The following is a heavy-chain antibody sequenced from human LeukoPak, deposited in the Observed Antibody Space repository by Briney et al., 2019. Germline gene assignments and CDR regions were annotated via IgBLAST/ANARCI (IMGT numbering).Heavy chain of an antibody. CDR3: ARGKVAPKGDTAMPNRYNRFDP. J-gene: IGHJ5*02. CDR1: GGSISSGGYY. V-gene: IGHV4-31*03. D-gene: IGHD5-18*01. Sequence: SETLSLTCTVSGGSISSGGYYWSWIRQHPGKGLEWIGYIYYSGSTYYNPSLKSRVTISVDTSKNQFSLKLSSVTAADTAVYYCARGKVAPKGDTAMPNRYNRFDPRGQGTLVTVSS. CDR2: IYYSGST.